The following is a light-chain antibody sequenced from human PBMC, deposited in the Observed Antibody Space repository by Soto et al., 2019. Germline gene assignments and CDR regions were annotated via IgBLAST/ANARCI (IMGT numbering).Light chain of an antibody. CDR1: SSDVGGYNY. CDR2: DVS. J-gene: IGLJ2*01. CDR3: CSYAGSYTFE. Sequence: ALTRPRSVSGSPGQSVTISCTGTSSDVGGYNYVSRYQQHPGKAPKLMIYDVSKRPSGVPDRFSGSKSGNTASLTISGLQAEDEADYYCCSYAGSYTFEFGGGTKLTVL. V-gene: IGLV2-11*01.